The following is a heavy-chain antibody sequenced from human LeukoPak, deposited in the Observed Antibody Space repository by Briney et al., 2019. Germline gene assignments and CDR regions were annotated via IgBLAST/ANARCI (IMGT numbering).Heavy chain of an antibody. V-gene: IGHV4-34*01. Sequence: SETLSLTCAVYGGSFSGDYWSWIRQPPGKGLEWIGEINHSGSTNYNPSLKSRVTISVDTSKNQFSLKLSSVTAADTAVYYCARGRVDYWGQGTLVTVSS. CDR3: ARGRVDY. CDR1: GGSFSGDY. CDR2: INHSGST. J-gene: IGHJ4*02.